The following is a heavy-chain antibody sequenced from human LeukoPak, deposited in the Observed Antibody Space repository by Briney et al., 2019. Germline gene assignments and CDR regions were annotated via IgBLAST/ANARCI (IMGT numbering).Heavy chain of an antibody. Sequence: SETLSLTCAVYGGSFSGYYWSRIRQPPGKGLEWIGEINHSGSTNYNPSLKSRVTMAVDTSKNQFSLRLSSVTAADTAVYYCARDGFYDSSGYYYNWVFDYWGQGTLVTVSS. D-gene: IGHD3-22*01. V-gene: IGHV4-34*01. CDR1: GGSFSGYY. CDR3: ARDGFYDSSGYYYNWVFDY. J-gene: IGHJ4*02. CDR2: INHSGST.